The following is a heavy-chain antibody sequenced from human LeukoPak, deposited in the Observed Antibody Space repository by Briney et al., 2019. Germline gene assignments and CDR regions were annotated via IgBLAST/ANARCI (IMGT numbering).Heavy chain of an antibody. Sequence: ASVKVSCKASGYTFTGYYMHWVRQSPGQGLEWMGWINPNSGGTNYAQKFQGRVTMTRDTSISTAYMELSRLRSGDTAVYYCARESNVVVPDYWGQGTLVTVSS. J-gene: IGHJ4*02. CDR1: GYTFTGYY. D-gene: IGHD2-15*01. V-gene: IGHV1-2*02. CDR3: ARESNVVVPDY. CDR2: INPNSGGT.